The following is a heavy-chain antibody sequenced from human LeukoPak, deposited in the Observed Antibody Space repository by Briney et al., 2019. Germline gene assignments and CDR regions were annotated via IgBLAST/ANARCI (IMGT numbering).Heavy chain of an antibody. CDR2: ISGSGGST. V-gene: IGHV3-23*01. Sequence: TGGSLRLSCAASGFTFSSYSMNWVRQAPGKGLEWVSGISGSGGSTYYADSVKGRFTISRDNSKNTLYLQMNSLRVEDTAVYYCAKKYYYDSSVYYFQHWGQGTLVTVSS. D-gene: IGHD3-22*01. CDR3: AKKYYYDSSVYYFQH. CDR1: GFTFSSYS. J-gene: IGHJ1*01.